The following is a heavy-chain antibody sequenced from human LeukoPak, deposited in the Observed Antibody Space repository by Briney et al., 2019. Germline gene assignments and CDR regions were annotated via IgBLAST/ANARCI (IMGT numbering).Heavy chain of an antibody. V-gene: IGHV1-2*02. CDR3: ASLSRITMVRGVRSDAFDI. CDR2: INPNSGGT. Sequence: GASVTVSCKASGYTFTGYYMHWVRQAPGQGLEWMGWINPNSGGTNYAQKFQGRVTMTRDTSISTAYMELSRLRSDDTAVYYCASLSRITMVRGVRSDAFDIWGQGTVVTVSS. CDR1: GYTFTGYY. J-gene: IGHJ3*02. D-gene: IGHD3-10*01.